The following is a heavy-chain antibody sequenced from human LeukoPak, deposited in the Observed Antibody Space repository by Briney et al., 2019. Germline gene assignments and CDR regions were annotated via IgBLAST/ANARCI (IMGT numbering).Heavy chain of an antibody. CDR1: GASIRSYY. CDR3: TRQRYSASVWFDP. D-gene: IGHD2-21*01. V-gene: IGHV4-4*09. CDR2: IYTSGST. J-gene: IGHJ5*02. Sequence: SETLSLICTVSGASIRSYYWSWIRQPPGKGLEWIGYIYTSGSTNYNPSLKSRVTISVDTSKNQFSLKLSSVTAADTAVYYCTRQRYSASVWFDPWGQGTLVTVSS.